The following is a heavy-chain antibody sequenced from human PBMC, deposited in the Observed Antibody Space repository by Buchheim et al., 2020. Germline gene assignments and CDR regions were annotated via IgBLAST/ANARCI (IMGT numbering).Heavy chain of an antibody. D-gene: IGHD3-22*01. CDR3: ARGGSYDSSGYYYLDY. V-gene: IGHV3-66*01. CDR1: GFTVSSNY. J-gene: IGHJ4*02. Sequence: EVQLVESGGSLVQPGGSLRLSCAASGFTVSSNYMSWVRQAPGKGLEWVSVIYSGGSTYYADYVKGRFTISRDNSKNTLYLQMDSLRAEDTAVYYCARGGSYDSSGYYYLDYWGQGTL. CDR2: IYSGGST.